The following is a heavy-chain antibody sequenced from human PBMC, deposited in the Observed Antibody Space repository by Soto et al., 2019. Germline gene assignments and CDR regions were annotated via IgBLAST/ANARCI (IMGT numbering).Heavy chain of an antibody. Sequence: LRLSCAASGFTFSSYEMNWVRQAPGKGLEWVARINEGVEVDGVITSYADAVKGRFTISRDNAKNTLYLEMKNLGAEDEALYFCGREVATSGVNYIDSWGQGALVTVSS. CDR1: GFTFSSYE. CDR3: GREVATSGVNYIDS. D-gene: IGHD5-12*01. V-gene: IGHV3-74*01. CDR2: INEGVEVDGVIT. J-gene: IGHJ4*02.